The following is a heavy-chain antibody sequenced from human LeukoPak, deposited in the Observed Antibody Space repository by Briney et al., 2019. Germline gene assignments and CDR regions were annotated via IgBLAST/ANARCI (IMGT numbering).Heavy chain of an antibody. Sequence: PGGYLRLSCAASGFTFGPYTMNWVRQAPGKGLEWVSYISSSSDTIYYADSVKGRFTISRDNAKNSLYLQMNSLRAEDTAVYYCAKDTDYGDYPEAIYFDYWGQGTLVTVSS. D-gene: IGHD4-17*01. V-gene: IGHV3-48*04. CDR2: ISSSSDTI. CDR1: GFTFGPYT. CDR3: AKDTDYGDYPEAIYFDY. J-gene: IGHJ4*02.